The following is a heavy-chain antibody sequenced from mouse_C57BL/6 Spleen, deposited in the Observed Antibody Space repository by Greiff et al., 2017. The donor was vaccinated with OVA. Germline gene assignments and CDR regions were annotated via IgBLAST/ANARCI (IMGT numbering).Heavy chain of an antibody. CDR2: INYDGSST. V-gene: IGHV5-16*01. CDR3: ARDLGAYAMDY. D-gene: IGHD4-1*01. CDR1: GFTFSDYY. J-gene: IGHJ4*01. Sequence: EVKLVESEGGLVQPGSSMKLSCTASGFTFSDYYMAWVRQVPEKGLEWVANINYDGSSTYYLDSLKSRFIISRDNAKNILYLQMSSLKSEDTATYYCARDLGAYAMDYWGQGTSVTVSS.